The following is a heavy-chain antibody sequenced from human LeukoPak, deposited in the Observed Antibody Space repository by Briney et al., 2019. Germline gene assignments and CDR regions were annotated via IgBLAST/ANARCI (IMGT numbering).Heavy chain of an antibody. CDR2: IKQDGSEK. CDR1: GFTFSSYW. Sequence: GGSLRLSCAASGFTFSSYWMSWVRQAPGKGLEWVANIKQDGSEKYYVDSVKGRFTISRDNSKNTLYLQMNSLRAEDTAVYYCAKDPRYCSGGRCNTPNAFDIWGQGTMVTVSS. CDR3: AKDPRYCSGGRCNTPNAFDI. D-gene: IGHD2-15*01. J-gene: IGHJ3*02. V-gene: IGHV3-7*01.